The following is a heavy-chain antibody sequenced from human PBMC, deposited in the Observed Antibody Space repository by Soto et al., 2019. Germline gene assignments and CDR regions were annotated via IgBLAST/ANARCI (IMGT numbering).Heavy chain of an antibody. J-gene: IGHJ3*02. CDR1: GGSFSGYY. D-gene: IGHD5-12*01. V-gene: IGHV4-34*01. CDR2: INHSGST. Sequence: QVQLQQWGAGLLKPSETLSLTCAVYGGSFSGYYWSWIRQPPGKGLEWIGEINHSGSTNYNPSLKSRVTISVDTSKHQFSLKLSSVTAAATAVYYCARWGYSGYDDAFDIWGQGTMVTVSS. CDR3: ARWGYSGYDDAFDI.